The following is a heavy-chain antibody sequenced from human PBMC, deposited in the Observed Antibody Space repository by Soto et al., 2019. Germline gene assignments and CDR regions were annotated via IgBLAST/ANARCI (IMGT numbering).Heavy chain of an antibody. J-gene: IGHJ6*02. CDR2: INHSGST. CDR1: GGSFSGYY. V-gene: IGHV4-34*01. D-gene: IGHD3-10*01. Sequence: SETLSLTCAVYGGSFSGYYWSWIRQPPGKGLEWIGEINHSGSTNYNPSLKSRVTISVDTSKNQFSLKLSSVTAADTAVYYCARGYYYGSGSYYNDLYYYGMDVWGQGTTVTVSS. CDR3: ARGYYYGSGSYYNDLYYYGMDV.